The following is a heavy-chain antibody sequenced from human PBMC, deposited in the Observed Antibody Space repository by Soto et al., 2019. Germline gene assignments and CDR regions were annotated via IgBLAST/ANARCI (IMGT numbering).Heavy chain of an antibody. CDR1: GGSISSGDYY. CDR2: IYHSGST. CDR3: ARERPDGARLDP. Sequence: SETLSLTCTVSGGSISSGDYYWSWIRQPPGKGLEWIGYIYHSGSTYYNQSLKSRVTISVNTSKNQFSLKLSSVTAADNAVYYCARERPDGARLDPWGQGTLVTVSS. V-gene: IGHV4-30-4*01. J-gene: IGHJ5*02. D-gene: IGHD6-6*01.